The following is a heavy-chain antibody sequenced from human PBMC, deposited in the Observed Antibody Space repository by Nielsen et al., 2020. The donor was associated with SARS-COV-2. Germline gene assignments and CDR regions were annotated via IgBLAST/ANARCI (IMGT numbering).Heavy chain of an antibody. V-gene: IGHV4-39*01. D-gene: IGHD4-11*01. J-gene: IGHJ4*02. CDR2: ISYSGST. CDR3: ARTHDYSNYDY. CDR1: GDSISSSSYY. Sequence: SETLSLTCIVSGDSISSSSYYWGWIRQPPGKGLEWIGNISYSGSTYYNPSLKSRVTISVDTSKNQFSLKLSSVTAADTAIYYCARTHDYSNYDYWGLGTLVTVSS.